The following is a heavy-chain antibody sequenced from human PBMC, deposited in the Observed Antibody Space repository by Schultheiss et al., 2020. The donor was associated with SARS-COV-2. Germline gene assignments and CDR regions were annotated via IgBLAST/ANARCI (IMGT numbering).Heavy chain of an antibody. CDR3: ARASTETLALPDDY. V-gene: IGHV4-61*08. CDR2: IYYSGIT. J-gene: IGHJ4*02. CDR1: GGSISSGGHY. Sequence: SETLSLTCTVSGGSISSGGHYWSWIRQLPGKGLEWIGYIYYSGITNYNPSLKSRVTTSVDTSKNQFSLKLRSVTDADTALYYCARASTETLALPDDYWGQGTLVTVSS. D-gene: IGHD4-17*01.